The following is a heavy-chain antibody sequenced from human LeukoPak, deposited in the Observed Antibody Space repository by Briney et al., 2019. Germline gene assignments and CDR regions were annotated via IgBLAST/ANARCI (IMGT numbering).Heavy chain of an antibody. J-gene: IGHJ5*02. CDR2: IRSKANSYAT. D-gene: IGHD3-10*01. Sequence: GGSLRLSCAASGFTFSGSAMHWVRQASGKGLEWVGRIRSKANSYATAYAASVKGRFTISRDDSKNTVYLQMNSLKTEDTAVYYCTRLSYYGSGNPWGQGTLVTVSS. V-gene: IGHV3-73*01. CDR1: GFTFSGSA. CDR3: TRLSYYGSGNP.